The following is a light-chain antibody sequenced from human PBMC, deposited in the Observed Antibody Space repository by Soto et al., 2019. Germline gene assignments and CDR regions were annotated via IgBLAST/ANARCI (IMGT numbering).Light chain of an antibody. CDR1: QSLLHRNGYTY. J-gene: IGKJ1*01. V-gene: IGKV2-28*01. CDR2: MGY. Sequence: DIVMTQSPLSLTFTPGEPASISCSSSQSLLHRNGYTYLDWYLQKPGQSPQLLIYMGYSRASGVPDRFSGSGSGTDFTLKISRVEAEDVGVYYCMQALQNLWTFGQGTKVDI. CDR3: MQALQNLWT.